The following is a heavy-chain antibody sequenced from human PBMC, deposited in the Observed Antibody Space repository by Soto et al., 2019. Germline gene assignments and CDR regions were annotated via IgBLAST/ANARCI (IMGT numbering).Heavy chain of an antibody. CDR1: GGSISSGGYY. V-gene: IGHV4-31*03. CDR2: IYYSGAT. J-gene: IGHJ4*02. Sequence: SETLSLTCTVSGGSISSGGYYWSWIRQHPGKGLEWIGYIYYSGATYYNPSLKSRVSISVDTSKNQYSLKLSSVTVADTAVYYCARDEGDRSGYYPQPLYNFDYWGQGTLVTVSS. CDR3: ARDEGDRSGYYPQPLYNFDY. D-gene: IGHD3-22*01.